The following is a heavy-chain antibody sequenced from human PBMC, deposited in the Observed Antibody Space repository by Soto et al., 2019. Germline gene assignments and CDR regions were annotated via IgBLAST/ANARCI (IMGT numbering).Heavy chain of an antibody. J-gene: IGHJ6*02. V-gene: IGHV3-21*01. Sequence: EVQLVESGGGLVKPGGSLRLSCAASGFTFSSYSMNWARQAPGKGLEWVSSISSSSSYIYYADSVKGRFTISRDNAKNSLYLQMNSLRAEDTAVYYCARDSLYYYYGMDVWGQGTTVTVSS. CDR2: ISSSSSYI. CDR1: GFTFSSYS. CDR3: ARDSLYYYYGMDV.